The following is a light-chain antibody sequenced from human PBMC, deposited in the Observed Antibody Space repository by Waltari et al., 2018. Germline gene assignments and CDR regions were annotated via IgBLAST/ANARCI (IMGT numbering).Light chain of an antibody. CDR2: GAS. Sequence: VLTQSPGTLSLSPGERATLSCRASQSITKRYFAWYQQKPGQAPRLLIYGASSRAAGIPDRFSGSGSGTDFTLTISGPEPEDSAVYYCQQYGSSVMYTFGQGTKLEIK. CDR3: QQYGSSVMYT. CDR1: QSITKRY. V-gene: IGKV3-20*01. J-gene: IGKJ2*01.